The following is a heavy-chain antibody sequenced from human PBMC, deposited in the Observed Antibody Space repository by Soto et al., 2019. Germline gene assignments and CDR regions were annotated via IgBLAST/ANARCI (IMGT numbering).Heavy chain of an antibody. CDR2: ISNSGNTI. CDR1: GFVFKNYE. V-gene: IGHV3-48*03. D-gene: IGHD1-20*01. J-gene: IGHJ6*02. CDR3: TRDIDNRDYYYGLDV. Sequence: GGSLRLSCVASGFVFKNYEMNWFRQAPGKGLEWISYISNSGNTIYVADSMRGRFTISRDNAKNSLFLQMNSLRADDTAVYYCTRDIDNRDYYYGLDVWGQGTTVTVSS.